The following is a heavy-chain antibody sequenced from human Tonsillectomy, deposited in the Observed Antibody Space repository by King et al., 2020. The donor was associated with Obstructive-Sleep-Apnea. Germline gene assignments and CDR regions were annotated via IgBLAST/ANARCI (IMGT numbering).Heavy chain of an antibody. Sequence: QLQESGPGLVKPSETLSLTCTVSGDSINAYYWSWIRQPPGKGLEWIGYIYYSGSTNYNPSLKSRVTIAVDTSKTQFSLKLSSVTAADTAVYYCARDRSHYDSSDFYPYGMDVWGQGTTVTVSS. V-gene: IGHV4-59*01. J-gene: IGHJ6*02. D-gene: IGHD3-22*01. CDR3: ARDRSHYDSSDFYPYGMDV. CDR2: IYYSGST. CDR1: GDSINAYY.